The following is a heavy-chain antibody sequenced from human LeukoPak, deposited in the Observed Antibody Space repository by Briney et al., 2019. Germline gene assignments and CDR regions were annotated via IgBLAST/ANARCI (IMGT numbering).Heavy chain of an antibody. D-gene: IGHD6-19*01. CDR3: AKGGQWPDSGDAFDI. Sequence: PGGSLRLSCAASGFTFSNYAMTWVRQAPGKGLEWVSSLSGSGGTTYYADSVKGRFTISRDNSKDTLYLQMGSLRAEDTAVYYCAKGGQWPDSGDAFDIWGQGTMVTVSS. CDR2: LSGSGGTT. V-gene: IGHV3-23*01. J-gene: IGHJ3*02. CDR1: GFTFSNYA.